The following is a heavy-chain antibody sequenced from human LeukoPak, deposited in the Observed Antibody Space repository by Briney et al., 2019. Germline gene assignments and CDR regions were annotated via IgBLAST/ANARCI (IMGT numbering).Heavy chain of an antibody. CDR2: INHSGST. J-gene: IGHJ5*02. D-gene: IGHD3-3*01. V-gene: IGHV4-34*01. CDR3: ARGTSVFGVVKNNWFDP. Sequence: SETLSLTCAVYGGSFSGYYWSWIRQPPGKGLEWIGEINHSGSTNYNPSLKSRVTISVDTSKNQFSLKLSSVTAADTAVYYCARGTSVFGVVKNNWFDPWGQGTLVTVSS. CDR1: GGSFSGYY.